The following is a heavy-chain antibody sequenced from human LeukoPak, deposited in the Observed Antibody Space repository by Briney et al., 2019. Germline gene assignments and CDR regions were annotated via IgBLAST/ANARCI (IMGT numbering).Heavy chain of an antibody. CDR3: ARVYSSSWSPFAFDI. Sequence: SVKVSCKASGGTFSSYAISWVRQAPGQGLEWMGGIIPIFGTANYAQKFQGRVTITTDESTSTAYMELSSLRSEDTAVYYCARVYSSSWSPFAFDIWGQGTMVTVSS. CDR2: IIPIFGTA. J-gene: IGHJ3*02. CDR1: GGTFSSYA. D-gene: IGHD6-13*01. V-gene: IGHV1-69*05.